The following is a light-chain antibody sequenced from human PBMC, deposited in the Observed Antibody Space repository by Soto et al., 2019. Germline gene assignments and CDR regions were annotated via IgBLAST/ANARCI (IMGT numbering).Light chain of an antibody. Sequence: SVLTQPPSVSGAPGQRVTISCTGNSSNIGAGYDVQWYQQLPGTVPKVLIFSNNNRPAGVPDRFSGSKSGTSASLAITGLQAEDEADYYCQSYDSSLSAYVFGTGTKLTVL. CDR1: SSNIGAGYD. CDR3: QSYDSSLSAYV. CDR2: SNN. V-gene: IGLV1-40*01. J-gene: IGLJ1*01.